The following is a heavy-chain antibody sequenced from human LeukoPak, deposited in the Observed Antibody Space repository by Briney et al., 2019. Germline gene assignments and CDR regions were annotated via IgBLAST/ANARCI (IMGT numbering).Heavy chain of an antibody. D-gene: IGHD4-17*01. Sequence: SETLSLTCTVSGYSISSGYYWGWIRQPPGKGLEWIGSIYHSGSTYYNPSLKSRVTISVDTSKNQFSLKLSSVTAADTAVYYCARYHYGDYEPLYCYYYMDVWGKGTTVTVSS. CDR2: IYHSGST. J-gene: IGHJ6*03. V-gene: IGHV4-38-2*02. CDR3: ARYHYGDYEPLYCYYYMDV. CDR1: GYSISSGYY.